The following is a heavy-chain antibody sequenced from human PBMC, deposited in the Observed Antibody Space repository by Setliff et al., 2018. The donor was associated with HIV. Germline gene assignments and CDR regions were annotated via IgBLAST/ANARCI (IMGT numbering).Heavy chain of an antibody. Sequence: KPSETLSLTCTVSGSFINSDYWGWIRQPPGKGLEWIGSIYHSATTYYNPSLWGRVTISIDTSKNQFSLKLSSVTAADTAVYFCVRGPQWLVQKGRVYYFDYWGQGALVTVSS. CDR2: IYHSATT. CDR1: GSFINSDY. CDR3: VRGPQWLVQKGRVYYFDY. D-gene: IGHD6-19*01. V-gene: IGHV4-38-2*02. J-gene: IGHJ4*02.